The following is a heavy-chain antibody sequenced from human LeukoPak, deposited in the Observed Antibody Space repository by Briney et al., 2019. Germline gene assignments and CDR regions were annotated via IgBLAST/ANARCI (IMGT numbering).Heavy chain of an antibody. D-gene: IGHD3-10*01. CDR3: ARDPGYYQGLDY. J-gene: IGHJ4*02. CDR1: GGSISSYY. CDR2: IYYSGST. Sequence: SETLSLTCTVSGGSISSYYWSWLRQPPRKGLEWIGYIYYSGSTNYNPSLKSRVTISVDTSKNQFSLKLSSVTAADTAVYYCARDPGYYQGLDYWGQGTLVTVSS. V-gene: IGHV4-59*01.